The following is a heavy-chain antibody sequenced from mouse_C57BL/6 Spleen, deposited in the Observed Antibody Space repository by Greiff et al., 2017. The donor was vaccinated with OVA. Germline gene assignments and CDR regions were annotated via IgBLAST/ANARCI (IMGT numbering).Heavy chain of an antibody. J-gene: IGHJ4*01. D-gene: IGHD4-1*01. CDR2: ISYDGSN. CDR1: GYSITSGYY. CDR3: ARDPYWDYAMDY. Sequence: DVKLQESGPGLVKPSQSLSLTCSVTGYSITSGYYWNWIRQFPGNKLEWMGYISYDGSNNYNPSLKNRISITRDTSKNQFFLKLNSVTTEDTATYYCARDPYWDYAMDYWGQGTSVTVSS. V-gene: IGHV3-6*01.